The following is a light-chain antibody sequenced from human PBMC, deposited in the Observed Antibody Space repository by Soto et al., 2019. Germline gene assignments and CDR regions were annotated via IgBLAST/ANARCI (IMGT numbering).Light chain of an antibody. V-gene: IGKV3-15*01. CDR3: QQYNDWPLT. CDR1: QSVTTN. J-gene: IGKJ4*01. Sequence: EIVMTQFPATLSVSPGERATLSCRASQSVTTNLAWYQQKPGQAPRLLIYGASTRATGIPARFSGSGSGTEFTLTISSLQSEDSAVYCCQQYNDWPLTFGGGTKVDIK. CDR2: GAS.